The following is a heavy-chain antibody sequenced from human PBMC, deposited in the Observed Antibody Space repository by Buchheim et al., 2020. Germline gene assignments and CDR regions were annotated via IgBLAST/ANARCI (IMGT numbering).Heavy chain of an antibody. Sequence: EVHLVESGGDLVEPGGSLRLSCAASGFTFTDAWMGWVRQAPGKGLEWVGRIKRKTDAGTTDYAAPVKGRFTMSRDDSTNTVFLQMNSLKTEDTAVYYCSTYGVGGTYTYWGQGTL. J-gene: IGHJ4*02. V-gene: IGHV3-15*01. CDR2: IKRKTDAGTT. CDR3: STYGVGGTYTY. CDR1: GFTFTDAW. D-gene: IGHD1-26*01.